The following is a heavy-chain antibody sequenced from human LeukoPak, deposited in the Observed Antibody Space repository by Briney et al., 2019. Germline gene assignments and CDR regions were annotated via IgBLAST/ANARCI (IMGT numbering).Heavy chain of an antibody. CDR3: ARVHSYGLIDY. CDR1: GFTFSSYS. Sequence: PGGSLRLSCAASGFTFSSYSINWVRQAPGKGLEWVSSISSSSSYIYYADSVKGRFTISIDNAKNSLYPQMNSLRAEDTAVYYCARVHSYGLIDYWGQGNLVTVSS. CDR2: ISSSSSYI. V-gene: IGHV3-21*01. J-gene: IGHJ4*02. D-gene: IGHD3-16*01.